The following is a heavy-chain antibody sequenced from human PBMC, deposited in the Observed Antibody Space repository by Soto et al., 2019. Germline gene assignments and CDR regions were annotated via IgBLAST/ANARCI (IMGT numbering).Heavy chain of an antibody. V-gene: IGHV3-7*01. CDR2: MDQDGSET. Sequence: EVQLVESGGGLVQPGGSLRLSCAASGFTFSTYWMTWVRQPPGKGLEWVANMDQDGSETYYVASVRGRFTVSRDNAKNSLYLQMNSLRVEDKAVYYCVCGGNFFIYWGEGTLVTVSP. D-gene: IGHD3-16*01. CDR3: VCGGNFFIY. CDR1: GFTFSTYW. J-gene: IGHJ4*02.